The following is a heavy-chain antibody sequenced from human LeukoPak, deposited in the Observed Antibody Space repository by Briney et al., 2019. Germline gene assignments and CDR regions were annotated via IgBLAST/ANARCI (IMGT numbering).Heavy chain of an antibody. CDR1: GGSISSGDYY. CDR3: ARDFGVPQGGDYYYSYYYYYMDV. D-gene: IGHD4-17*01. Sequence: SETLSLTCTVSGGSISSGDYYWSWIRQPPGKGLEWIGYIYYSGSTYYNPSLKSRVTMSVDTSKNQFSLKLSSVTAADTAVYYCARDFGVPQGGDYYYSYYYYYMDVWGKGTTVTVSS. CDR2: IYYSGST. J-gene: IGHJ6*03. V-gene: IGHV4-30-4*08.